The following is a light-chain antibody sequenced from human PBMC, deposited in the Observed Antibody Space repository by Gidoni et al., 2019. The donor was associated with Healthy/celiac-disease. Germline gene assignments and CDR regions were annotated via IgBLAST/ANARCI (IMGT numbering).Light chain of an antibody. V-gene: IGLV2-14*03. J-gene: IGLJ1*01. Sequence: QSALTQPASVSGSPGQSITISCTGTSSDVGGYNYVSWYQQHPGKAPKLMIYDVSNRPSRVSNRFSGSKSGNTASLTISGLQAEDEADYYCSSYTSSSKVFGTGTKVTVL. CDR2: DVS. CDR1: SSDVGGYNY. CDR3: SSYTSSSKV.